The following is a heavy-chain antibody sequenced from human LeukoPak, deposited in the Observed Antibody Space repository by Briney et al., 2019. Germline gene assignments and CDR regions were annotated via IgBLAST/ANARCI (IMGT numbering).Heavy chain of an antibody. V-gene: IGHV1-18*01. CDR3: AREAGIAAAGTWWFDP. J-gene: IGHJ5*02. D-gene: IGHD6-13*01. Sequence: ASVKVSCKASGYTFTSYGISWVRQAPGQGLEWMGWISAYNGNTNYAQKLQGGVTMTTDTSTSTAYMELRSLRSDDTAVYYCAREAGIAAAGTWWFDPWGQGTLVTVSS. CDR1: GYTFTSYG. CDR2: ISAYNGNT.